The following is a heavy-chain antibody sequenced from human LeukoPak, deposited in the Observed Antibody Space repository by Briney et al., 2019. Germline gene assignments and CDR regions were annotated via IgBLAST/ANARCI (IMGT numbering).Heavy chain of an antibody. D-gene: IGHD6-19*01. CDR1: GGSISSGGYY. Sequence: PSETLSLTCTVSGGSISSGGYYWSWIRQHPGKGLEWVGYIYYSGSTYYNPSLKSRVTISVDTSKNQFSLKLSSVTAADTAVYYCASLLRYSSGWLYAFDIWGQGTMVTVSS. J-gene: IGHJ3*02. CDR2: IYYSGST. V-gene: IGHV4-31*03. CDR3: ASLLRYSSGWLYAFDI.